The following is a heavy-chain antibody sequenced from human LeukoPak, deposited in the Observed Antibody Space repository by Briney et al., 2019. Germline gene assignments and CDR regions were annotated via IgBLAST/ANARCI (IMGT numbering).Heavy chain of an antibody. Sequence: ASVKVSCKASGGTFSSYAISWVRQAPGQGLEWMGGIIPIFGTANYAQKFQGRVMITADESTSTAYMELSSLRSEDTAVYYCASNPRASYGNYFDYWGQGTLVTASS. D-gene: IGHD5-18*01. J-gene: IGHJ4*02. CDR2: IIPIFGTA. CDR3: ASNPRASYGNYFDY. CDR1: GGTFSSYA. V-gene: IGHV1-69*13.